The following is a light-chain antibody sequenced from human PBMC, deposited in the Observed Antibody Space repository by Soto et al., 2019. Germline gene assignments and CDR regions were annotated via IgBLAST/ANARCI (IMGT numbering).Light chain of an antibody. V-gene: IGKV3-11*01. CDR1: QSVSSY. J-gene: IGKJ5*01. CDR3: QQRSNWPLIT. CDR2: DAS. Sequence: EIVLTQSPATLSLSPGERATLSCRASQSVSSYLDWYQQKPGQAPRLLIYDASNRATGIPARFSGSGSGTEFTLTISSLEPEDFAVYYCQQRSNWPLITFGQGTRLEIK.